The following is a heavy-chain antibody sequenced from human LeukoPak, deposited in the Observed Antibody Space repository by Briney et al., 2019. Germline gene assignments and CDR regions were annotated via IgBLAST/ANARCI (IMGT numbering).Heavy chain of an antibody. J-gene: IGHJ4*02. Sequence: GGSLRLSCAASGFTFSDYSMSWIRQAPGKGLEWVSYITSSSSFTNYADSVKDRFTISRDNAKNSLYLQMNSLRAEDTAGYYFAEGFEYSISPKDYWGQGTLFTFSS. V-gene: IGHV3-11*06. D-gene: IGHD6-6*01. CDR3: AEGFEYSISPKDY. CDR2: ITSSSSFT. CDR1: GFTFSDYS.